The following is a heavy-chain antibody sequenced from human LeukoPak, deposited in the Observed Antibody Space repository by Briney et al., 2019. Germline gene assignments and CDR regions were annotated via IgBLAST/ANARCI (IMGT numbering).Heavy chain of an antibody. CDR3: ARGLGDPDYYYYGMDV. CDR1: GGTFSSYA. V-gene: IGHV1-69*13. D-gene: IGHD2-21*02. Sequence: RASVKVSCKASGGTFSSYAISWVRQAPGQGLEWMGGIIPIFGTANYAQKFQGRVTITADESTGTAYMELSSLRSEDTAVYYCARGLGDPDYYYYGMDVWGQGTTVTVSS. J-gene: IGHJ6*02. CDR2: IIPIFGTA.